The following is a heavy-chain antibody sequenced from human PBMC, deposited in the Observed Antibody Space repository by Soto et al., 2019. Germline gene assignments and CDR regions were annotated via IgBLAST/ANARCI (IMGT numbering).Heavy chain of an antibody. V-gene: IGHV1-58*01. CDR1: GFTFTSSA. Sequence: SVKVSCKASGFTFTSSAVQWGRPARGQRLEWIGWIVVGSGNTNYAQKFQERVTITRDMSTSTAYMELSSLRSEDTAVYYCAADHVTTDAFDIWGQGTMVTVSS. J-gene: IGHJ3*02. CDR3: AADHVTTDAFDI. CDR2: IVVGSGNT. D-gene: IGHD4-17*01.